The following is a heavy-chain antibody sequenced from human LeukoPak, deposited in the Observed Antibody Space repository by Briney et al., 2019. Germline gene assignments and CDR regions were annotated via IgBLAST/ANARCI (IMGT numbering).Heavy chain of an antibody. V-gene: IGHV1-18*01. J-gene: IGHJ4*02. CDR1: GCTFTSYG. CDR3: ARLTGSYHNFDY. Sequence: ASVKVSCKASGCTFTSYGISWVRQAPGQGLEWMGWISAYTGNTKYAQKLQGRVTMTTDTSTSTAYMELRSLRSDDTAVYYCARLTGSYHNFDYWGQGTLVTVSS. CDR2: ISAYTGNT. D-gene: IGHD1-26*01.